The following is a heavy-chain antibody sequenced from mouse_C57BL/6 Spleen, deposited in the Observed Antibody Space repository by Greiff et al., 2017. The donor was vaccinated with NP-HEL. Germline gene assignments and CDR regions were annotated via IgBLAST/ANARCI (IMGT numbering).Heavy chain of an antibody. CDR2: IYWDDDK. CDR1: GFSLSTSGMG. V-gene: IGHV8-12*01. Sequence: QVTLKVSGPGILQSSQTLSLTCSFSGFSLSTSGMGVSWIRQPSGKGLEWLAHIYWDDDKRYNPSLKSRLTISRDTSRNQVFLKITSVDTADTATYYCARSADYYGSSYGYYFDYWGQGTTLTVSS. CDR3: ARSADYYGSSYGYYFDY. J-gene: IGHJ2*01. D-gene: IGHD1-1*01.